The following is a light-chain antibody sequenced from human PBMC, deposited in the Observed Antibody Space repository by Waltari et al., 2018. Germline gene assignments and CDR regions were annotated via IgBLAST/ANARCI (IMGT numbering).Light chain of an antibody. Sequence: DIQMTQSPSTLSASVGARVTITCRASQSLSSWLAWYQQKPGKAPKLLIYKASSLESGVPSRFSGSGSGTEFTLTISSLQPDDVATYYCQQYNSYAWTFGQGTKVEIK. CDR3: QQYNSYAWT. V-gene: IGKV1-5*03. CDR2: KAS. CDR1: QSLSSW. J-gene: IGKJ1*01.